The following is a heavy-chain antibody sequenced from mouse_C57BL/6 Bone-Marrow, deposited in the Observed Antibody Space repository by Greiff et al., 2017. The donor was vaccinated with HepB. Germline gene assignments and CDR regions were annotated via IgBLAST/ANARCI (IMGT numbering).Heavy chain of an antibody. Sequence: VQLQQPGAELVKPGASVKLSCKASGYTFTSYWMPWVKQRPGQGLEWIGMIHPNSGSTNYNEKFKSKATLTVDKSSSKAYMQLSSLTSEDSAVYYCARGDYYGSSGAMDYWGQGTSVTVSS. V-gene: IGHV1-64*01. CDR1: GYTFTSYW. D-gene: IGHD1-1*01. J-gene: IGHJ4*01. CDR3: ARGDYYGSSGAMDY. CDR2: IHPNSGST.